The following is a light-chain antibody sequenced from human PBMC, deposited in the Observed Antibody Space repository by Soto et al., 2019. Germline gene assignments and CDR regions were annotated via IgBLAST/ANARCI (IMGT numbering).Light chain of an antibody. Sequence: ELPRPPSTMNLSPEERATLSCRASQSVSSSYLASYQQKPGQAPRLLIYGASSRATGIPDRFSGSGSGTVFTFIICRLEPEDFAVYYCQQYGSAQWTFGQGTKGDI. CDR3: QQYGSAQWT. V-gene: IGKV3-20*01. CDR2: GAS. CDR1: QSVSSSY. J-gene: IGKJ1*01.